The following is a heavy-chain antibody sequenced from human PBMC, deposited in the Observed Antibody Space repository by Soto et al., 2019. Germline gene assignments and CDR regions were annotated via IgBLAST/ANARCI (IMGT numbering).Heavy chain of an antibody. Sequence: VGSLRLSCAASGFTFSSYEMNWVRQAPGKGLEWVSYISSSGSTIYYADSVKGRFTISRDNAKNSLYLQMNSLRAEDTAVYYCARARRDIVVVVAASTFDYWGQGTLVTVSS. V-gene: IGHV3-48*03. J-gene: IGHJ4*02. D-gene: IGHD2-15*01. CDR2: ISSSGSTI. CDR3: ARARRDIVVVVAASTFDY. CDR1: GFTFSSYE.